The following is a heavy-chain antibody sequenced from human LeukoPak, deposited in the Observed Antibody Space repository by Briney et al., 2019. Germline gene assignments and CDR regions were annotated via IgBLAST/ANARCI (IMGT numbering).Heavy chain of an antibody. CDR3: ARAGRGYSYGPDY. CDR2: ISYDGSNK. D-gene: IGHD5-18*01. J-gene: IGHJ4*02. V-gene: IGHV3-30-3*01. CDR1: GFTFSSYA. Sequence: PGGSLRLSCAASGFTFSSYAMHWVRQAPGKGLEWVAVISYDGSNKYYADSVKGRVTISRDNSKNTLYLQMNSLRAEDTAVYYCARAGRGYSYGPDYWGQGTLVTVSS.